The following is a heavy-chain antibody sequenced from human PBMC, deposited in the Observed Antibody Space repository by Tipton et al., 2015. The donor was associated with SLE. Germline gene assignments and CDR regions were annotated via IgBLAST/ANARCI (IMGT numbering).Heavy chain of an antibody. V-gene: IGHV4-59*01. CDR1: GGSISSYY. CDR3: ARFQGNWNWFDP. D-gene: IGHD1-20*01. J-gene: IGHJ5*02. CDR2: SYYSGST. Sequence: TLSLTCTVSGGSISSYYWSWIRQPPGKGLEWIGYSYYSGSTNYNPSLKSRVTISVDTSKNQFSLKLSSVTAADTAVYYCARFQGNWNWFDPWGQGTLVTVSS.